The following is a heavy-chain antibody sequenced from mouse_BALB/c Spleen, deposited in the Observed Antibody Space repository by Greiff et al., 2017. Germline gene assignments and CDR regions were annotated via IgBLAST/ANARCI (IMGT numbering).Heavy chain of an antibody. V-gene: IGHV1-69*02. D-gene: IGHD4-1*01. CDR2: IYPSDSYT. CDR1: GYTFTSYW. CDR3: TRKITGTFAMDY. Sequence: VQLQQPGAELVRPGSSVKLSCKASGYTFTSYWINWVKQRPGQGLEWIGNIYPSDSYTNYNQKFKDKATLTVDKSSSTAYMQLSSPTSEDSAVYYCTRKITGTFAMDYWGQGTSVTVSS. J-gene: IGHJ4*01.